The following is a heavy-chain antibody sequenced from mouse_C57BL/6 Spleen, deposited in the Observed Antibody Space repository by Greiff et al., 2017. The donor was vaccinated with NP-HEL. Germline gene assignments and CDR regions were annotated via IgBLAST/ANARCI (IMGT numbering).Heavy chain of an antibody. CDR1: GYAFSSYW. CDR2: IYPGDGDT. D-gene: IGHD1-1*01. J-gene: IGHJ2*01. Sequence: VQLHQSGAELVKPGASVKISCKASGYAFSSYWMNWVKQRPGKGLEWIGQIYPGDGDTNYNGKFKGKAPLTADKSSSTAYMQLSSLTSESSAVFFDARGGFITTVVGDYWGQGTTLTVSS. V-gene: IGHV1-80*01. CDR3: ARGGFITTVVGDY.